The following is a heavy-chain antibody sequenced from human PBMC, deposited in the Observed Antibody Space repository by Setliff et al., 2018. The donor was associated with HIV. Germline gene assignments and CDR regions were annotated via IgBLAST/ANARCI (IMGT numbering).Heavy chain of an antibody. V-gene: IGHV3-7*01. CDR2: INQDGSEK. CDR3: ASPSPYCTTASCPEYFLH. D-gene: IGHD2-2*01. CDR1: GFTFRSYW. Sequence: GGSLRLSCAASGFTFRSYWMSWVRQAPGKGLEWVANINQDGSEKYYVDSVKGRFTISRDNAKNSLHLQMHSLGADDTAIYYCASPSPYCTTASCPEYFLHWGQGTLVTVSS. J-gene: IGHJ1*01.